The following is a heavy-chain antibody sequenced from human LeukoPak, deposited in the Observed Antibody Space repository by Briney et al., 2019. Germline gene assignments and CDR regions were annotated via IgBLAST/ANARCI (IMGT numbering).Heavy chain of an antibody. V-gene: IGHV1-69*04. CDR2: IIPTLGIA. D-gene: IGHD2-15*01. J-gene: IGHJ6*02. CDR3: AANYCSGGSCYLDSDYYYGMDV. CDR1: GGTFSSYA. Sequence: SVKVSCKASGGTFSSYAISWVRQAPGQGLEWMGRIIPTLGIANYAQKFQGRVTITADKSTSTAYMELSSLRSEDTAVYYRAANYCSGGSCYLDSDYYYGMDVWGQGTTVTVSS.